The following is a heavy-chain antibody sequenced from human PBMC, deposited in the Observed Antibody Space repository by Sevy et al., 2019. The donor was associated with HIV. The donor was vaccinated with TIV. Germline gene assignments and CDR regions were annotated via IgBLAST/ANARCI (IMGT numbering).Heavy chain of an antibody. Sequence: ASVKVSCKASGYTFTGDYLHWVRQAPGQGLEWMGRIYPNSGGTNYAQKFQGRVTMTRDTSISTAYMELGRLRYDDTAIYYCARDGGGGTTSSGMDVWGQGTTVTVSS. D-gene: IGHD1-7*01. CDR3: ARDGGGGTTSSGMDV. CDR1: GYTFTGDY. J-gene: IGHJ6*02. V-gene: IGHV1-2*06. CDR2: IYPNSGGT.